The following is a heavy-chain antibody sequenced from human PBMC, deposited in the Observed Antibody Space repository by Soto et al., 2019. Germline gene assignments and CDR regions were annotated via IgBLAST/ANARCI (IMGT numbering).Heavy chain of an antibody. CDR2: IIPIFGTA. CDR3: ARGIGAVADPIYYYYGMDV. Sequence: GASVKVSCKASGGTFSSYAISWVRQAPGQGLDWMGGIIPIFGTANYAQKFQGRVTITADESTSTAYMELSSLRSEDTAVYYCARGIGAVADPIYYYYGMDVWGQGTTVTVSS. D-gene: IGHD6-19*01. J-gene: IGHJ6*02. V-gene: IGHV1-69*13. CDR1: GGTFSSYA.